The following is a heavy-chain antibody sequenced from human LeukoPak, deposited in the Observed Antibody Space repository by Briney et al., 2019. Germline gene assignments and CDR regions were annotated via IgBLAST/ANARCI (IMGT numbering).Heavy chain of an antibody. CDR2: ISYDGSNK. CDR3: TRHVGSGSTHY. V-gene: IGHV3-30-3*01. J-gene: IGHJ4*02. Sequence: PGRSLRLSCAASGFTFSSYAMHWVRQAPGKGLEWVAVISYDGSNKYYADSVKGRFTISRDNSKNTLYQQMNSLKTEDTAVYYCTRHVGSGSTHYWGQGTLVTVSS. D-gene: IGHD6-19*01. CDR1: GFTFSSYA.